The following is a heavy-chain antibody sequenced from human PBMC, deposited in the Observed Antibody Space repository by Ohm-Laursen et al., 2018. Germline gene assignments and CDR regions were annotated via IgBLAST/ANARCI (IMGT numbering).Heavy chain of an antibody. CDR2: INPNSRGK. Sequence: ASVKVSCKSSGYTFTAYYIHWVRQAPGQGLEWMGWINPNSRGKNYARNFEGRVTMTKDTSVSTAYMELSSLRSDDTAVYYCARDPPPYGDDSSGFDYWGQGTLVTVSS. J-gene: IGHJ4*02. V-gene: IGHV1-2*02. CDR3: ARDPPPYGDDSSGFDY. D-gene: IGHD4-17*01. CDR1: GYTFTAYY.